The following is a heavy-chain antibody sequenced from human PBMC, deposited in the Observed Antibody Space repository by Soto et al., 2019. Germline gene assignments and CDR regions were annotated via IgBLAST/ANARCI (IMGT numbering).Heavy chain of an antibody. J-gene: IGHJ4*02. V-gene: IGHV3-23*01. D-gene: IGHD2-15*01. CDR3: AKDRAYCSGGSFYLGFDY. Sequence: GSLRLSCAASGFTFSSYAMSWVRQAPGKGLEWVSAISGSGGSTYYADSVKGRFTISRDNSKNTLYLQMNSLRAEDTAVYYCAKDRAYCSGGSFYLGFDYWGQGTLVTVSS. CDR2: ISGSGGST. CDR1: GFTFSSYA.